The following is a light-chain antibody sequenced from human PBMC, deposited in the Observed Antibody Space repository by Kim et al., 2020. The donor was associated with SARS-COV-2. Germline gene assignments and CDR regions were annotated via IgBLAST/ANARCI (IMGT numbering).Light chain of an antibody. CDR1: SANIGSNT. CDR2: SNN. CDR3: AAWDDSLNGQVV. Sequence: QRVTIACSGRSANIGSNTVNWYHQVPGTAPKLLIYSNNQRASGVPDRFSGSKSGTSASLAISGLQSEDEADYYCAAWDDSLNGQVVFGGGTQLTVL. V-gene: IGLV1-44*01. J-gene: IGLJ2*01.